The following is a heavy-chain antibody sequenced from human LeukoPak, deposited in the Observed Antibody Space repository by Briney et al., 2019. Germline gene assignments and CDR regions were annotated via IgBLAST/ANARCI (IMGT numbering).Heavy chain of an antibody. CDR2: IWYDGSNK. J-gene: IGHJ4*02. V-gene: IGHV3-33*01. Sequence: PGGSLRLSCAASGFTFSSYGMHWVRQAPGKGLEWVAVIWYDGSNKYYADSVKGRFTISRDNAKNSLNLQMTSLRAEDTAVYYCARHKFSSAEYDYWGQGTLVTVSS. D-gene: IGHD6-19*01. CDR1: GFTFSSYG. CDR3: ARHKFSSAEYDY.